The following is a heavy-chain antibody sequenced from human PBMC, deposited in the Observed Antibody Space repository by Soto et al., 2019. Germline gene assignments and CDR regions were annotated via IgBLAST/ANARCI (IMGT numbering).Heavy chain of an antibody. CDR1: GDSISTYY. D-gene: IGHD2-8*02. Sequence: QVQLQESGPGLVKPSETLSLTCTVSGDSISTYYWNWVRQPLGKGREWIGYIYYLGRTNYNPSLRSRVTMSLDTSKNQISLNLNSVTAADTAVYYCARDLVGLTHFDYWGQGILVTVSS. J-gene: IGHJ4*02. V-gene: IGHV4-59*01. CDR2: IYYLGRT. CDR3: ARDLVGLTHFDY.